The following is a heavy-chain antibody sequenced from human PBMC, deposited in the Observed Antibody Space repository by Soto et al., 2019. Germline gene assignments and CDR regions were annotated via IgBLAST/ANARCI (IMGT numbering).Heavy chain of an antibody. CDR3: ARSSRGGWFGEFYSSHYYYYYGMDV. J-gene: IGHJ6*02. V-gene: IGHV1-2*04. Sequence: GASVKVSCKASGYTFTGYYMHWVRQAPGQGLEWMGWINPNSGGTNYAQKFQGWVTMTRDTSISTAYMELSRLRSDDTAVYYCARSSRGGWFGEFYSSHYYYYYGMDVWGQGTTVTVSS. CDR2: INPNSGGT. D-gene: IGHD3-10*01. CDR1: GYTFTGYY.